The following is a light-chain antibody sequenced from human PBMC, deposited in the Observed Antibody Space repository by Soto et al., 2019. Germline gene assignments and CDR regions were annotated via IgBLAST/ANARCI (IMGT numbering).Light chain of an antibody. CDR1: SSDVGGYHY. CDR2: DVR. V-gene: IGLV2-14*03. Sequence: QSALTQPASVSGSPGQSITISCTGTSSDVGGYHYVSWYQHHPGKAPQPLIYDVRIRPSGVSNRFSGSKSGNTASLTISGLQAEDEADYYCISYKSTRGVVFGGVTKLTVL. J-gene: IGLJ2*01. CDR3: ISYKSTRGVV.